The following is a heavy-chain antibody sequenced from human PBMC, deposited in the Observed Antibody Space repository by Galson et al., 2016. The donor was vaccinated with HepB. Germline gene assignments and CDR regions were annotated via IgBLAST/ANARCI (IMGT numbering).Heavy chain of an antibody. V-gene: IGHV1-18*01. J-gene: IGHJ4*02. CDR1: GYTFTSYG. CDR3: ARARNLSMAGTSYYFDN. D-gene: IGHD6-19*01. CDR2: ISAFNGGT. Sequence: SVKVSCKASGYTFTSYGVGWVRQAPGQGLEWMGWISAFNGGTVYAQNLQGRVTMTTDTATTTAYMEVRNLRSDDTADYYCARARNLSMAGTSYYFDNWGQGTLITVSS.